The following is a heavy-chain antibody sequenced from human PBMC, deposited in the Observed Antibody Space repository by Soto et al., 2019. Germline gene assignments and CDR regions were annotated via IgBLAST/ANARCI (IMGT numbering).Heavy chain of an antibody. CDR1: GFTFSSYE. J-gene: IGHJ4*02. D-gene: IGHD1-26*01. CDR2: INSDGSST. V-gene: IGHV3-74*01. CDR3: ASGSYAGFDY. Sequence: HPGGSLRLSCAASGFTFSSYEMNWVRQAPGKGLVWVSRINSDGSSTSYADSVKGRFTISRDNAKNTLYLQMNSLRAEDTAVYYCASGSYAGFDYWGQGTLVTVSS.